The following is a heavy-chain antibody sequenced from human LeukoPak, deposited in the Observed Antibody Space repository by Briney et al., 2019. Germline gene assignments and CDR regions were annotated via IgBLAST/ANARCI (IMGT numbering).Heavy chain of an antibody. D-gene: IGHD2-2*01. CDR2: ISGSGGST. V-gene: IGHV3-23*01. CDR1: GFTFSSYA. CDR3: AKDAHCSSTSCYGDYYYYYGMDV. J-gene: IGHJ6*02. Sequence: GGSLRLSCAASGFTFSSYAMSWVRQAPGKGLEWVSAISGSGGSTYYADSVKGRFTISRDNSKNTLYLQMNSLRAEDTAVYYCAKDAHCSSTSCYGDYYYYYGMDVWGQGTTVTVSS.